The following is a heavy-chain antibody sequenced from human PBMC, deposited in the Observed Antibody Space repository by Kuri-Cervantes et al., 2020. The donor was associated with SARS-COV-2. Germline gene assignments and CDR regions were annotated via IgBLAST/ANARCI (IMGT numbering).Heavy chain of an antibody. CDR3: ASDGVSGSLSLDF. Sequence: ASVKVSCKASGYTFTSYAMHWVRQAPGQRLEWMGWINAGNGNTKYSQKFRGRVTITADTSTATAYLELSGLKSEDTALHYCASDGVSGSLSLDFWGQGTLVTVSS. CDR2: INAGNGNT. J-gene: IGHJ4*02. CDR1: GYTFTSYA. V-gene: IGHV1-3*01. D-gene: IGHD6-19*01.